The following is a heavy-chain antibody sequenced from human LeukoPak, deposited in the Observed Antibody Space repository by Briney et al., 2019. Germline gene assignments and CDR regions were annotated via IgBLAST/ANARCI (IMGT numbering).Heavy chain of an antibody. J-gene: IGHJ4*02. Sequence: GGSLRLSCAASGFTFSSYEMNWVRQAPGKGLEWVSYISSSGSTIYYADSVKGRFTISRDNAKNSLYLQMNSLRAEDTAVYYCARDYGSIPDSGYDYGGVYWGQGTLVTVSS. CDR1: GFTFSSYE. D-gene: IGHD5-12*01. CDR3: ARDYGSIPDSGYDYGGVY. V-gene: IGHV3-48*03. CDR2: ISSSGSTI.